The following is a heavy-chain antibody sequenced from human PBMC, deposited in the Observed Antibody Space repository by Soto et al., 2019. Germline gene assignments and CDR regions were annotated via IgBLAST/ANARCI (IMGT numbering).Heavy chain of an antibody. J-gene: IGHJ6*02. CDR2: IYYSGST. V-gene: IGHV4-59*01. CDR3: ARGRAPGGIAAAGNYYYGMDV. CDR1: GGSISSYY. Sequence: TSETLSLTCTVSGGSISSYYWSWIRQPPGKGLEWIGYIYYSGSTNYNPSLKSRVTISVDTSKNQFSLKLSSVTAADTAVYYCARGRAPGGIAAAGNYYYGMDVWGQGTTVTVSS. D-gene: IGHD6-13*01.